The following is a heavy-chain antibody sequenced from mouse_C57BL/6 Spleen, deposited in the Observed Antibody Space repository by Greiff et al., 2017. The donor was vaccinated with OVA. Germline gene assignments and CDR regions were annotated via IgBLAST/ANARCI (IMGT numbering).Heavy chain of an antibody. CDR1: GYTFTDYN. CDR2: INPNNGGT. V-gene: IGHV1-22*01. D-gene: IGHD4-1*02. CDR3: ARYPTGSYWYFDV. J-gene: IGHJ1*03. Sequence: EVKLVESGPELVKPGASVKMSCKASGYTFTDYNMHWVKQSHGKSLEWIGYINPNNGGTSYNQKFKGKATLTVNKSSSTAYMELRSLTSEDSAVYYCARYPTGSYWYFDVWGTGTTVTVSS.